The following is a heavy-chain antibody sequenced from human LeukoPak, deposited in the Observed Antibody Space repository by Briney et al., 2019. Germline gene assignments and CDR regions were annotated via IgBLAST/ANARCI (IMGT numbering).Heavy chain of an antibody. V-gene: IGHV3-23*01. CDR1: GFTFSSYA. Sequence: GGSLRLSCAASGFTFSSYAMSWVRQAPGKGLEWVSAISGSGGSTYYADSVKGRFTISRDNSKNTLYLQMSSLKASDTAMYYCARLPGYCSGGSCYSFDYWGQGTLVTVSS. D-gene: IGHD2-15*01. J-gene: IGHJ4*02. CDR2: ISGSGGST. CDR3: ARLPGYCSGGSCYSFDY.